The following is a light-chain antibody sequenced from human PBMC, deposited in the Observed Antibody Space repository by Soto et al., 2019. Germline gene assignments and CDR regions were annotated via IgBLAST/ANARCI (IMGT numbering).Light chain of an antibody. CDR1: SSDVGGYNY. Sequence: QSVLTQPASVSGSPGQSITISCTGTSSDVGGYNYVSWYQQHPGKAPKLMIYEVSNRPSGVSNRFSGSKSGNTASLTISGLQAEDEADYYCSSYTTISTLEVFGGGTKPPS. J-gene: IGLJ3*02. CDR3: SSYTTISTLEV. V-gene: IGLV2-14*01. CDR2: EVS.